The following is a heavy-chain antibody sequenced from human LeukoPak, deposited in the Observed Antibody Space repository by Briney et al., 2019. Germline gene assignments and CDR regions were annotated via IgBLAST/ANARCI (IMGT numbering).Heavy chain of an antibody. J-gene: IGHJ5*02. V-gene: IGHV1-8*01. CDR2: MNPNSGNT. CDR3: ARGRGAVAGSSFDP. D-gene: IGHD6-19*01. Sequence: ASVKVSCKASGYTFTSYDINWVRQAPGQGLEWMGWMNPNSGNTGYAHKFQGRVTMTRNTSISTAYMELSSLRSEDTAVYYCARGRGAVAGSSFDPWGQGTLVTVSS. CDR1: GYTFTSYD.